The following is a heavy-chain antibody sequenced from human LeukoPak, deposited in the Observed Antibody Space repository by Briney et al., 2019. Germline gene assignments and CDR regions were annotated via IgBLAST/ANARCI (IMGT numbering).Heavy chain of an antibody. D-gene: IGHD3-22*01. Sequence: ASVKVSCKASGYSFTGYYMHWVRQAPGQGLEWMGWINPNSGVTKYAQKYQGRVTMTRHTFISTVYLEVSRLRSDDTAVYYCARGDYYESSGYLDSRNNWFGPWGQGTLVTVSS. CDR2: INPNSGVT. J-gene: IGHJ5*02. CDR3: ARGDYYESSGYLDSRNNWFGP. V-gene: IGHV1-2*02. CDR1: GYSFTGYY.